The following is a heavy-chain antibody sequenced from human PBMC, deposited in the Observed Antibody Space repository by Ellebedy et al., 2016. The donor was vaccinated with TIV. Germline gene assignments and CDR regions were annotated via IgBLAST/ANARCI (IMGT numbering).Heavy chain of an antibody. CDR3: ARGRRYYESSGYYLDY. CDR2: INHSGST. Sequence: SETLSLXXAVYGGSFSGHNWSWIRQPPGKGLEWIGEINHSGSTNYNPSLKSRVTISADKTKNQFSLKLSSMTAADTAVYYCARGRRYYESSGYYLDYWGQGTLATVSS. D-gene: IGHD3-22*01. V-gene: IGHV4-34*01. J-gene: IGHJ4*02. CDR1: GGSFSGHN.